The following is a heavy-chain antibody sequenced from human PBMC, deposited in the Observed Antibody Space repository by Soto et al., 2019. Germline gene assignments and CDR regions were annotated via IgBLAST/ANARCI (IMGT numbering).Heavy chain of an antibody. D-gene: IGHD2-15*01. V-gene: IGHV3-48*02. CDR2: ISSSGSTI. CDR1: GFTFSSYS. J-gene: IGHJ5*02. CDR3: VRERVATRGWFDP. Sequence: GGSLRLSCAASGFTFSSYSMNWVRQAPGKGLEWVSYISSSGSTIYHADSVKGRFTISRDNAKNSLYLQMNSLRDEDTAVYYCVRERVATRGWFDPWGQGTLVTV.